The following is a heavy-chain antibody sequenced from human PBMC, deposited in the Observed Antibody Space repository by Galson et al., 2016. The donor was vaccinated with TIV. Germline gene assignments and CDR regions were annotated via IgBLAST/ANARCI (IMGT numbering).Heavy chain of an antibody. V-gene: IGHV3-23*01. Sequence: SLRLSCAASGFTFSSFAMSWVRQAPGKALEWVSGISGSGGTTFYADSVKGRFSISRDNSKNTVYLQINSLRAKDTAIYYCAKEPGPNPSYYYGVDVWGQGTTVTVSS. CDR2: ISGSGGTT. CDR3: AKEPGPNPSYYYGVDV. CDR1: GFTFSSFA. J-gene: IGHJ6*02. D-gene: IGHD1-14*01.